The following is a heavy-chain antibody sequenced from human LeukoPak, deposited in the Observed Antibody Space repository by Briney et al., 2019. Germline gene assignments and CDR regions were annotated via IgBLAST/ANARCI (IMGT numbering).Heavy chain of an antibody. CDR2: IKQDESEK. J-gene: IGHJ4*02. CDR1: GFTFSSHW. CDR3: ARLQGYYTTHDC. D-gene: IGHD3-3*01. V-gene: IGHV3-7*01. Sequence: PGGSLRLSCAASGFTFSSHWMSWVRQAPVKGLEWVASIKQDESEKYYVDSVKGRFTISRDNAKDSLYLQMNSLRAEDTAVYYCARLQGYYTTHDCWGQGTLVTVSS.